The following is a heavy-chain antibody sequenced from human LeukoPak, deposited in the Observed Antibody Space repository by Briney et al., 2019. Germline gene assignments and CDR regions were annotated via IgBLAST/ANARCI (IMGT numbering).Heavy chain of an antibody. J-gene: IGHJ4*02. D-gene: IGHD6-19*01. V-gene: IGHV1-8*01. Sequence: ASVKVSCKASGYTFTSYDINWVRQATGQGLEWKGWMNPNSGNTGYAQKFQGRVTMTRNTSISTAYMELSSLRSEDTAVYYCARYSSGSFDFDYWGQGTLVTVSS. CDR3: ARYSSGSFDFDY. CDR2: MNPNSGNT. CDR1: GYTFTSYD.